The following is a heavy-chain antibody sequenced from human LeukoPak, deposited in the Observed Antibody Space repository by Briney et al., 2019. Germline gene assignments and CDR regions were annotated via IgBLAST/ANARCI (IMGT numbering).Heavy chain of an antibody. CDR2: IIPIFGTA. CDR1: GGTFSSYA. J-gene: IGHJ6*03. Sequence: ASVKVSCKASGGTFSSYAISWVRQAPGQGLEWMGGIIPIFGTANYAQKFQGRVTMTRDTSISTAYMEVSRLRSDDTAVYYCAISYCSGGICYYDYMDVWGKGTTVTVSS. V-gene: IGHV1-69*05. CDR3: AISYCSGGICYYDYMDV. D-gene: IGHD2-15*01.